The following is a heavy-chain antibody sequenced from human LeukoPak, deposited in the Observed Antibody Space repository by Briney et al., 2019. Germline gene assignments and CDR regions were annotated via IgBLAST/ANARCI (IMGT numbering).Heavy chain of an antibody. CDR3: ARDRPGTYFDY. D-gene: IGHD1-26*01. J-gene: IGHJ4*02. Sequence: SETLSLTCTVSGYSVSSDYYWGWIRQPAGKALEWIGRIYTSGSTNYNYSLKSRVTISADTSKNQFSLNLSSVTAADTAVYYCARDRPGTYFDYWGQGTLVTVSS. CDR1: GYSVSSDYY. CDR2: IYTSGST. V-gene: IGHV4-61*02.